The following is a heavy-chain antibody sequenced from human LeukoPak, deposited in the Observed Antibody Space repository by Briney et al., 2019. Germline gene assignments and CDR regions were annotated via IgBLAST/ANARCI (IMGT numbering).Heavy chain of an antibody. CDR2: INQDGSEK. D-gene: IGHD3-22*01. CDR3: ARETFYDSSGYYHTPDAFDI. V-gene: IGHV3-7*01. CDR1: GFTFSSYW. Sequence: GGSLRLSCAASGFTFSSYWMSWVRQAPGKGLEWVANINQDGSEKYSVDSVKGRFTISRDNAKNSLFLQMDSLRAEDTAVYYCARETFYDSSGYYHTPDAFDIWGQGTMVTVSS. J-gene: IGHJ3*02.